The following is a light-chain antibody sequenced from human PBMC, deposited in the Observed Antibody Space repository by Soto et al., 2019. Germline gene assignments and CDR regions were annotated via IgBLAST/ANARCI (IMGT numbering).Light chain of an antibody. CDR3: QQYENLPT. J-gene: IGKJ5*01. Sequence: DIQMTQSPSSLSASVGDSVTITCQTSQSINNYLNWYQQKPGTAPKLLIYDATNSEAGVPSRFRGSGSGTDFTFTISRLQPEDIATYYCQQYENLPTFGQGTRLEIK. V-gene: IGKV1-33*01. CDR1: QSINNY. CDR2: DAT.